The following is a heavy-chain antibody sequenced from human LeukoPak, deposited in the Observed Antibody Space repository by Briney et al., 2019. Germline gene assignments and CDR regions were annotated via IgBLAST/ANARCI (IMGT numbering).Heavy chain of an antibody. J-gene: IGHJ4*02. D-gene: IGHD3-22*01. CDR3: ARQQVYYYDSSGSYDY. V-gene: IGHV3-23*01. CDR2: ISGSGGST. Sequence: GGSLRLSCAASGFTFSSYAMSWVRQAPGKGLEWVSAISGSGGSTYYADSVKGRFTISRDNSKNTLYLQMNSLRAEDTAVYYCARQQVYYYDSSGSYDYWGQGTLVTVSS. CDR1: GFTFSSYA.